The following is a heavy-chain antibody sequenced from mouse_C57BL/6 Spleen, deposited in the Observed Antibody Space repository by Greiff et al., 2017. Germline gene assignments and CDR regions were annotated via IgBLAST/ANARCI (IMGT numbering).Heavy chain of an antibody. CDR3: AREAGTDAMDY. CDR1: GYSFTSYY. V-gene: IGHV1-66*01. Sequence: VQLQESGPELVKPGASVKISCKASGYSFTSYYIHWVKQRPGQGLEWIGWIYPGSGNTKYNEKFKGKATLTADTSSSTAYMQLSSLTSEDSAVYYCAREAGTDAMDYWGQGTSVTVSS. J-gene: IGHJ4*01. D-gene: IGHD4-1*01. CDR2: IYPGSGNT.